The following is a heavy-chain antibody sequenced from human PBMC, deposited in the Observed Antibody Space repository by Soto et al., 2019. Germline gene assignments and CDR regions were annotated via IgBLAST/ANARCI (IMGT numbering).Heavy chain of an antibody. V-gene: IGHV3-21*01. D-gene: IGHD6-13*01. CDR1: GFTFSSYS. Sequence: GSLRLSCAASGFTFSSYSMNWVRQAPGKGLEWVSSISSSSSYIYYADSVKGRFTISRDNAKNSLYLQMNSLRAEDTAVYYCARIAAAGTLYYYGMDVWGQGTTVTVSS. CDR3: ARIAAAGTLYYYGMDV. J-gene: IGHJ6*02. CDR2: ISSSSSYI.